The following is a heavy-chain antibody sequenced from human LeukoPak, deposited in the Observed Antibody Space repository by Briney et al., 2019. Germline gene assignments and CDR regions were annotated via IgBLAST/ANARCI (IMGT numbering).Heavy chain of an antibody. D-gene: IGHD5-18*01. V-gene: IGHV3-21*01. Sequence: GGSLRLSCAGSGFTFSSYSMNWVRQAPGKGLEWVSSISSSSSYIYYADSVKGRFTISRDNAKNSLYLQMKSLRAEDTAVYYCARGRLCPAALLRGYSSEGWFDPWGQGTLVTVSS. J-gene: IGHJ5*02. CDR2: ISSSSSYI. CDR3: ARGRLCPAALLRGYSSEGWFDP. CDR1: GFTFSSYS.